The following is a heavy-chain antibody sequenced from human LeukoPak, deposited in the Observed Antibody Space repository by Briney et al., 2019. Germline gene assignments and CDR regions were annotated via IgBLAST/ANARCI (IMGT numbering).Heavy chain of an antibody. J-gene: IGHJ5*02. D-gene: IGHD6-19*01. CDR2: IYHSGST. CDR1: GYSISSGYY. CDR3: ARDHGEAVGGEWFDP. Sequence: SETLSLTCTVSGYSISSGYYWGWIRQPPGKGLEWIGSIYHSGSTYYNPSLKSRVTISVDTSKNQFSLKLTSVTAADTAVYYCARDHGEAVGGEWFDPWGQGTLVTVSS. V-gene: IGHV4-38-2*02.